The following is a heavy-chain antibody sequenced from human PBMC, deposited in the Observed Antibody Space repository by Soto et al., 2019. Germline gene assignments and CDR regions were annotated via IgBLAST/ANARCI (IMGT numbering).Heavy chain of an antibody. V-gene: IGHV4-61*05. CDR2: IYYSGST. J-gene: IGHJ6*02. D-gene: IGHD3-22*01. Sequence: PSETLSLTCTVSGGSISSSSYYWSWIRQPPGKGLEWIGYIYYSGSTNYNPSLKSRVTISVDTSKNQFSLKLSSVTAADTAVYYCAGTLGDSSGYYGYYYYGMDVWGQGTTVTVSS. CDR1: GGSISSSSYY. CDR3: AGTLGDSSGYYGYYYYGMDV.